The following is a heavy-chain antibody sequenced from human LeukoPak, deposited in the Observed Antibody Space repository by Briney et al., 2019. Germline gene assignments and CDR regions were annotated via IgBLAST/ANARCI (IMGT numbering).Heavy chain of an antibody. J-gene: IGHJ4*02. D-gene: IGHD3-10*01. CDR3: ATGGSGSYYYGYFDY. CDR1: GYTFTSYY. Sequence: ASVKVSCKASGYTFTSYYMHWVRQAPGQGLEWMGIINPSGGSTSYAQKFQGRVTITADESTSTAYMELSSLRSEDTAVYYCATGGSGSYYYGYFDYWGQGTLVTVSS. CDR2: INPSGGST. V-gene: IGHV1-46*01.